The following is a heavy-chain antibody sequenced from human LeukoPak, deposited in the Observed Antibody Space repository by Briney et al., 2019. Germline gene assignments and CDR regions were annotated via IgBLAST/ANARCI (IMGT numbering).Heavy chain of an antibody. CDR1: GFTFSSYW. V-gene: IGHV3-74*01. D-gene: IGHD4-17*01. Sequence: GGSLRLSCAASGFTFSSYWMHWVRQGPGKGLVWVSRINSDGSSTSYADSVKGRFTISRDNAKNTLYLQMNSLRAEDTAVYYCVRDYGDYPYWYLDPWGRGTLVTVSS. J-gene: IGHJ2*01. CDR2: INSDGSST. CDR3: VRDYGDYPYWYLDP.